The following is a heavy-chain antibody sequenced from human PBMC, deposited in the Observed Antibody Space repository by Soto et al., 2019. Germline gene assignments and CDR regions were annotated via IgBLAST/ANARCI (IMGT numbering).Heavy chain of an antibody. J-gene: IGHJ4*02. Sequence: QVPLVQSGAEVKKPGASVKVSCKASGYTFTSYAMHWVRQAPGQRLEWMGWINAGNGNTKYSQKFQGRVTITRDTSASTAYMELSSLRSEDTAVYYCARGYSYGNGFDYWGQGTLVTVSS. CDR1: GYTFTSYA. V-gene: IGHV1-3*01. CDR2: INAGNGNT. CDR3: ARGYSYGNGFDY. D-gene: IGHD5-18*01.